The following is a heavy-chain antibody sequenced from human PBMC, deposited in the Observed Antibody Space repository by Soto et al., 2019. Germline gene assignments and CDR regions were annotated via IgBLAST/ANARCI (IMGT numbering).Heavy chain of an antibody. Sequence: PGGSLRLSCAASGFPFTDAWMAWVRQAPGKRLEWVGRIKSKAHGGTADYTAPVKGRFIISRDDSRGAFYLQMTSLQTEDTAVYYRTSDIGQLSRPVFSSWGHGALVPGSS. V-gene: IGHV3-15*01. CDR3: TSDIGQLSRPVFSS. CDR1: GFPFTDAW. D-gene: IGHD6-13*01. CDR2: IKSKAHGGTA. J-gene: IGHJ5*01.